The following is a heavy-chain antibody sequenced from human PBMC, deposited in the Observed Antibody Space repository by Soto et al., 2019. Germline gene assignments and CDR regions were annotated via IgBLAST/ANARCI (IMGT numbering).Heavy chain of an antibody. D-gene: IGHD2-8*01. CDR3: ARGDSTDCSNGVCSFFYNRDMDV. CDR1: GYSFTDYH. J-gene: IGHJ6*02. CDR2: INPKSGGT. Sequence: ASVKVSCKASGYSFTDYHIHWVRQAPGQGLEWLGRINPKSGGTSTAQKFQGWVTMTTDTSISTASMELTRLTSDDTAIYYCARGDSTDCSNGVCSFFYNRDMDVWGQGTTVSVCS. V-gene: IGHV1-2*04.